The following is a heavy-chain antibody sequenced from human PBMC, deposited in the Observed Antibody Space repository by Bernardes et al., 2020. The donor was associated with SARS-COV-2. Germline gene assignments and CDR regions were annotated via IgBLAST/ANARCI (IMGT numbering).Heavy chain of an antibody. D-gene: IGHD2-15*01. Sequence: SDTLSPTCTVSGGSIRSYYWSWIRQPPGKGLEWIGYLYHNLNTNYNPSLKSRVVMSVDESTNHLSLKLTSVTAADTAVYYCARQKGGYGGNHKAIDLWGQGTLVTVSS. CDR1: GGSIRSYY. J-gene: IGHJ5*02. CDR3: ARQKGGYGGNHKAIDL. V-gene: IGHV4-59*08. CDR2: LYHNLNT.